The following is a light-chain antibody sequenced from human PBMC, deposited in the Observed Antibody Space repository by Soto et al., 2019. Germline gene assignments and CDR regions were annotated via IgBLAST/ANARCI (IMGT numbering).Light chain of an antibody. V-gene: IGKV1-5*03. CDR2: KAS. CDR1: QSISSW. J-gene: IGKJ4*01. CDR3: QQYNSYSSLT. Sequence: DIQMTQSPSTLSASVGDRVTITCRASQSISSWLAWYQQKPGKAPKLLIYKASSLESGDPSRFSGSGSGTEFTLTISSLQPDDLATYYCQQYNSYSSLTFGGGTKGAIK.